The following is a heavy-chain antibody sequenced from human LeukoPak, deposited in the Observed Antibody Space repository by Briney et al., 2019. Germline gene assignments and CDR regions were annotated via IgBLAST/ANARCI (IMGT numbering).Heavy chain of an antibody. CDR2: IWYDGSNK. V-gene: IGHV3-33*01. J-gene: IGHJ6*03. Sequence: GGSLRLSCAASGFTFSSYGMHWVRQAPGKGLEWVAVIWYDGSNKYYADSVKGRFTISRDNSKNTLYLQMNNLRVEDTAVYYCARDGVVDFWISYGTYNYYYYMDVWGKGTTVTVSS. CDR3: ARDGVVDFWISYGTYNYYYYMDV. CDR1: GFTFSSYG. D-gene: IGHD3-3*01.